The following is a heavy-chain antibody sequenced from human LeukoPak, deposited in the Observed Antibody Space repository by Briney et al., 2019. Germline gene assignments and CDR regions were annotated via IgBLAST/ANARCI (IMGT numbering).Heavy chain of an antibody. V-gene: IGHV3-30*18. CDR2: ISYDGSNK. CDR1: GFTFSNYG. CDR3: VKVAKYYYGSETYYFFEH. Sequence: GGSLRLSCAASGFTFSNYGMHWVRQAPGKGLEWVAIISYDGSNKYYADSVKGRFTISRDNAKNSLDLQMNSLRVEDTGIYYCVKVAKYYYGSETYYFFEHWGQGTPVTASS. J-gene: IGHJ4*02. D-gene: IGHD3-10*01.